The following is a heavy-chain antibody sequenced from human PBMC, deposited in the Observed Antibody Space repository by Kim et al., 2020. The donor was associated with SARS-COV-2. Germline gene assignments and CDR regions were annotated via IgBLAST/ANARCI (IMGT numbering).Heavy chain of an antibody. J-gene: IGHJ6*02. D-gene: IGHD6-13*01. CDR3: ARGIAAAGGGMDV. Sequence: YAQKFQGIVTITADESTSTAYMELSSLRSEDTAVYYCARGIAAAGGGMDVWGQGTTVTVSS. V-gene: IGHV1-69*01.